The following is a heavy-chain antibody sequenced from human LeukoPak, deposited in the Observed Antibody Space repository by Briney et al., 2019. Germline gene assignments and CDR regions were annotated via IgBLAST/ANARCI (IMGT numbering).Heavy chain of an antibody. J-gene: IGHJ4*02. Sequence: GGSLRLSCAASGFTFSSYSMNWVRQAPGKGLEWVSSISSSSSYIYYADSVKGRFNISRDNAKNSLYLQMNSLRAEDTAVYYCATLKCSGGSCYFDYWGQGTLVTVSS. CDR2: ISSSSSYI. CDR1: GFTFSSYS. V-gene: IGHV3-21*01. CDR3: ATLKCSGGSCYFDY. D-gene: IGHD2-15*01.